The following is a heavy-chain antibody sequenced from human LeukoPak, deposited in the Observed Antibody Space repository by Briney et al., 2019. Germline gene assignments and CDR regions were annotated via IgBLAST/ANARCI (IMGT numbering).Heavy chain of an antibody. Sequence: SVKVSCKASGGTFSRFAINWVRQAPGQGLEWMGGIIPIFKQANSAQRFQGRVTMTADESTGTAYMELSSLRSDDTAVYYCARGTMDNKLFTGHYYYYMDAWGKGTTVTISS. CDR2: IIPIFKQA. J-gene: IGHJ6*03. CDR1: GGTFSRFA. CDR3: ARGTMDNKLFTGHYYYYMDA. V-gene: IGHV1-69*13. D-gene: IGHD3-9*01.